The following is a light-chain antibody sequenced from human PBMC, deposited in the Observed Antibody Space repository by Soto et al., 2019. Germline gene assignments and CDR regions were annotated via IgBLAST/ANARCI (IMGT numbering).Light chain of an antibody. J-gene: IGKJ5*01. CDR2: DAS. V-gene: IGKV3-11*01. CDR1: QSVSSY. Sequence: PGERATLSCRASQSVSSYLAWYQQKPGQAPRLLIYDASNRATGIPARFSGSGSGTDFTLTISSLEPEDFAVYYCQQRSNWPPITFGQGTRLEMK. CDR3: QQRSNWPPIT.